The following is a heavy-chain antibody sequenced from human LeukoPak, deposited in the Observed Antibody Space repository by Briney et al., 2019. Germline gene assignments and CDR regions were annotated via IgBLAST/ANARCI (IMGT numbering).Heavy chain of an antibody. CDR2: ISSTGSPT. J-gene: IGHJ4*02. V-gene: IGHV3-48*01. Sequence: GGSLRLSCAASGFTFSSYSINWVRQAPGKGLEWISYISSTGSPTYYADSVKGRFTISRDNSKNTLYLQMNSLRAEDTAVYYCARDHYGSGSDFDYWGQGTQVTVSS. D-gene: IGHD3-10*01. CDR1: GFTFSSYS. CDR3: ARDHYGSGSDFDY.